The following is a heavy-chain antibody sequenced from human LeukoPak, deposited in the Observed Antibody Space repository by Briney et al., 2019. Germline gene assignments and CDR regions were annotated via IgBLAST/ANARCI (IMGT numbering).Heavy chain of an antibody. CDR3: AKDRTVGASYWYFDL. Sequence: GGSRNLSFQASGVTLSGFAMSWAGQAPGKGLGWVSGFVGSGSGGNTYYADSVRGRFTISRDSSKNTLFLHMNTLRAEDTAIYYCAKDRTVGASYWYFDLWGRGTLVTVSS. D-gene: IGHD1-26*01. CDR2: FVGSGSGGNT. J-gene: IGHJ2*01. CDR1: GVTLSGFA. V-gene: IGHV3-23*01.